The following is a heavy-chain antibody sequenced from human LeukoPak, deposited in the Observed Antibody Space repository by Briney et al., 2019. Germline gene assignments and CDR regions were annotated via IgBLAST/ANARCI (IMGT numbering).Heavy chain of an antibody. CDR3: SEGYFEPFDH. Sequence: PSGTLSLTCNVSGVSVSTSHWNWIRQRPGKGLEWIGCLFYTGKTDYNPSLKSRVGISLGSSHNHFSLKLTSVTAADTAVYYCSEGYFEPFDHWGQGILVTVSS. CDR1: GVSVSTSH. CDR2: LFYTGKT. V-gene: IGHV4-59*02. D-gene: IGHD2/OR15-2a*01. J-gene: IGHJ4*02.